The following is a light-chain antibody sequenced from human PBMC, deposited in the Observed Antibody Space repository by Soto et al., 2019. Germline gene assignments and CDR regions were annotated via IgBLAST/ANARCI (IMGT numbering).Light chain of an antibody. Sequence: EIVLTQSPATLSLSPGERATLSCRASQSVSRYFAWYQQKPGQPPRLLIYDTSNRATGIPARFSGSGSGTDVTLTISCLETEDFAVYYCQQSSDWPLTFGQGNKVEIK. CDR1: QSVSRY. J-gene: IGKJ1*01. CDR3: QQSSDWPLT. CDR2: DTS. V-gene: IGKV3-11*01.